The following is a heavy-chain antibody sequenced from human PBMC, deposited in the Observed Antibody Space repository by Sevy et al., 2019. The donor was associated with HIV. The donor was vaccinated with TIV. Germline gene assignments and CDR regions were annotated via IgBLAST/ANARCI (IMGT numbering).Heavy chain of an antibody. J-gene: IGHJ3*02. CDR1: GFTFSSYA. V-gene: IGHV3-30-3*01. Sequence: GGSLRLSCAASGFTFSSYAMHWVRQAPGKGLEWVVVISYDGSNKYYADSVKGRFTISRDNSKNTLYLQMNSLRAEDTAVYYCARETRWLQFFAFDIWGQGTMVTVSS. CDR3: ARETRWLQFFAFDI. CDR2: ISYDGSNK. D-gene: IGHD5-12*01.